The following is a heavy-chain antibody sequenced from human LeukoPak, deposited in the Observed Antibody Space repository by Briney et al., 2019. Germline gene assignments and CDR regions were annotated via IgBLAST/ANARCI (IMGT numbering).Heavy chain of an antibody. Sequence: SETLSLTCTVSGGSISSYYWSWIRQPPGKGLEWIGYIYYSGSTNYNPSLKSRVTISVDTSKNQFSLKLSSVTAADTAVYYCARTSDSSGRGFDYWGQGTLVTVSS. V-gene: IGHV4-59*08. CDR1: GGSISSYY. J-gene: IGHJ4*02. CDR2: IYYSGST. CDR3: ARTSDSSGRGFDY. D-gene: IGHD3-22*01.